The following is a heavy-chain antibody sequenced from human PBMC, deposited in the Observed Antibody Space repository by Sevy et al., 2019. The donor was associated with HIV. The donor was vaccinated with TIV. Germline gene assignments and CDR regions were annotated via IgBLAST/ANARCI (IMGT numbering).Heavy chain of an antibody. D-gene: IGHD5-18*01. CDR1: GGTFSSYA. J-gene: IGHJ6*02. V-gene: IGHV1-69*13. CDR2: IIPIFGTA. Sequence: ASVKVSCKASGGTFSSYAISWVRQAPGQGLEWMGGIIPIFGTANYAQKFQGRVTITADESTSTAYMELSSLRSEDTAMYYCARSGTSQRYYYGMDVWGQGTTVTVSS. CDR3: ARSGTSQRYYYGMDV.